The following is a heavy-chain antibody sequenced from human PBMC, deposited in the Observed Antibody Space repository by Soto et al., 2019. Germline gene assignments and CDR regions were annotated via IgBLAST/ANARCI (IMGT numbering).Heavy chain of an antibody. D-gene: IGHD3-10*01. CDR2: MNPRSGNT. J-gene: IGHJ4*01. Sequence: GATVKVSCKASGYTFTSWDVYWVRQAAGQGLEWMGYMNPRSGNTGYEQKFQGRVTMTRDTSISTAYMELSSLTSDDTAVYYCTAGRWTGAGLDFWGQGTPVTVSS. CDR1: GYTFTSWD. V-gene: IGHV1-8*01. CDR3: TAGRWTGAGLDF.